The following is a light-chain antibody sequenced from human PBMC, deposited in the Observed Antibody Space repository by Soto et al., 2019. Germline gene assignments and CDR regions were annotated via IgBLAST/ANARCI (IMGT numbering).Light chain of an antibody. V-gene: IGKV1-5*01. CDR2: DAS. CDR1: QSISSW. J-gene: IGKJ1*01. CDR3: QQRSNWSWT. Sequence: DIQMTQSPATLSASVGDRVTITCRASQSISSWLAWYQQKPGKVPKLLIDDASSLESGVPSRFSGSGSGTEFTLTISSLQPEDFAVYYCQQRSNWSWTFGQGTKVDIK.